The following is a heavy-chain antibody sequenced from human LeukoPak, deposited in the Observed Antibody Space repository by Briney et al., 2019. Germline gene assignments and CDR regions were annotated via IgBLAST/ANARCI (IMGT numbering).Heavy chain of an antibody. CDR2: ISSSRSYI. CDR1: GFTFSSYS. J-gene: IGHJ6*03. V-gene: IGHV3-21*01. Sequence: GGSLRLSCAASGFTFSSYSMNWVRQAPGKGLEWVSSISSSRSYIYYADSVKGRFTISRDNAKNSLYLQMNSLRAEDTAVYYCARDAAYYYDSSGYYYFNPGLYYMDVWGKGTTVTISS. D-gene: IGHD3-22*01. CDR3: ARDAAYYYDSSGYYYFNPGLYYMDV.